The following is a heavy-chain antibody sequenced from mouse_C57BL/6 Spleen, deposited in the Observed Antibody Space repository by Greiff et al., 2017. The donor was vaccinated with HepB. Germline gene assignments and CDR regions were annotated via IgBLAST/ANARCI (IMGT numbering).Heavy chain of an antibody. CDR3: ARGDYDGFAY. D-gene: IGHD2-4*01. CDR1: GFTFSDYY. J-gene: IGHJ3*01. Sequence: EVQLVESEGGLVQPGSSMKLSCTASGFTFSDYYMAWVRQVPEKGLEWVANINYDGSSTYYLDSLKSRFIISRDNAKNILYLQMSSLKSEDTATYYCARGDYDGFAYWGQGTPVTVSA. V-gene: IGHV5-16*01. CDR2: INYDGSST.